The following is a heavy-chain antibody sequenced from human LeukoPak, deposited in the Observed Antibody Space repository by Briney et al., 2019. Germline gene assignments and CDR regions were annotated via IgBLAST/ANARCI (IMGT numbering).Heavy chain of an antibody. CDR1: GGSISSYY. J-gene: IGHJ3*02. D-gene: IGHD3-3*01. CDR2: IYYSGST. CDR3: ARSEVYDFWSGYYAENAFDI. Sequence: ASETLSLTCTVSGGSISSYYWSWIRQPPGKGLEWIRYIYYSGSTNYNPSLKSRVTISVDTSKNQFSLKLSSVTVADTAVYYCARSEVYDFWSGYYAENAFDIWGQGTMVTVSS. V-gene: IGHV4-59*08.